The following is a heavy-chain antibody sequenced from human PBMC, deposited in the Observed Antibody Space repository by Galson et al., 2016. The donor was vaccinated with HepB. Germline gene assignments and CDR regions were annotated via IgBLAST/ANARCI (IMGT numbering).Heavy chain of an antibody. Sequence: SLRLSCAASGITFSNYAMHWVRQAPGEGLEWVSGIGGSDTGTYYADSVRGRFTISRDNFKNTLYLQMNSLRAEDTAVYYCAKEISVAGVNGLPSDYWGQGTLVTVSS. J-gene: IGHJ4*02. D-gene: IGHD6-19*01. CDR3: AKEISVAGVNGLPSDY. CDR2: IGGSDTGT. V-gene: IGHV3-23*01. CDR1: GITFSNYA.